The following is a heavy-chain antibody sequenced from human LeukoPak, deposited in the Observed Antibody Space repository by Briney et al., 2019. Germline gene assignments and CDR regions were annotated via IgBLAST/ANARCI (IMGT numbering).Heavy chain of an antibody. Sequence: GGSLRLSCAASGFTFSGCAVSWVRQAPGKGLEWVSGISGSGGRTYYADSVKGRFTISRDNAKNSLYLQMNSLRAEDTAVYYCAREVAGGAQDYWGQGTLVTVSS. CDR1: GFTFSGCA. D-gene: IGHD3-16*01. V-gene: IGHV3-23*01. CDR2: ISGSGGRT. J-gene: IGHJ4*02. CDR3: AREVAGGAQDY.